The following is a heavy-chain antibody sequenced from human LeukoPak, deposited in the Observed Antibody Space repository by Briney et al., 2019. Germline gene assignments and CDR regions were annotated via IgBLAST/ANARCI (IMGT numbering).Heavy chain of an antibody. CDR1: GYTFTGYY. Sequence: GASVKVSCKASGYTFTGYYMHWVRQAPGQGLEWMGWINPNSGGTNYAQKFQGRVTMTRDTSISTAYMELSRLRSDDTAVYYCARTRRLASPGSFYDYWGQGTLVTVSS. D-gene: IGHD2/OR15-2a*01. V-gene: IGHV1-2*02. J-gene: IGHJ4*02. CDR3: ARTRRLASPGSFYDY. CDR2: INPNSGGT.